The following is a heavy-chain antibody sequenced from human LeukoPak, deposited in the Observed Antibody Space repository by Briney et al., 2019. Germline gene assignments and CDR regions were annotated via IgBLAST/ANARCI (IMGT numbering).Heavy chain of an antibody. CDR1: GFTFSSYA. V-gene: IGHV3-23*01. J-gene: IGHJ4*02. D-gene: IGHD3-16*01. CDR2: IDPSGGGT. CDR3: AREGGAATYYFDY. Sequence: PGGSLRLSCAASGFTFSSYAMSWVRQTPGKGLEWVSGIDPSGGGTYYADSVKGRFTISRDNSKNTLYLQMNSLRAEDTAVYYCAREGGAATYYFDYWGQGTLVTVFS.